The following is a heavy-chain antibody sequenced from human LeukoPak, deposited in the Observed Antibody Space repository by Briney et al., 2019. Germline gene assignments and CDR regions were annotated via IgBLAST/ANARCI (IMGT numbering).Heavy chain of an antibody. CDR2: INWNGGST. CDR1: GFTFSTYW. CDR3: ARDRRSGQGGSYYYYMDV. D-gene: IGHD6-19*01. J-gene: IGHJ6*03. Sequence: GGSLRLSCAASGFTFSTYWMSWVRQAPGKGLEWVSGINWNGGSTGYADSVKGRFTISRDNAKNSLYLQMNSLRAEDTALYYCARDRRSGQGGSYYYYMDVWGKGTTVTVSS. V-gene: IGHV3-20*04.